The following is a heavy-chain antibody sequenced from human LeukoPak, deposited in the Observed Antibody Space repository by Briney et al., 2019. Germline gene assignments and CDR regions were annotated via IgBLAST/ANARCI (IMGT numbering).Heavy chain of an antibody. Sequence: GGSLRLSCAASGFTFSSHWMHWVRQAPGKGLVWVSRINSDGSSISYADSVKGRFTISRDNAKNTLYLQMNSLRAEDTAVYYCAAPGGVGATTDFDYWGQGTLVTVSS. J-gene: IGHJ4*02. CDR1: GFTFSSHW. CDR2: INSDGSSI. CDR3: AAPGGVGATTDFDY. D-gene: IGHD1-26*01. V-gene: IGHV3-74*01.